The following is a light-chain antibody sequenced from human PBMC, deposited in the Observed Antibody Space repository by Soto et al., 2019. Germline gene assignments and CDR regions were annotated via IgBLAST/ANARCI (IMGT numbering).Light chain of an antibody. CDR1: QTVASN. V-gene: IGKV3-15*01. J-gene: IGKJ2*01. CDR3: QQYLNWPPQYT. Sequence: EIVMTQSPATLSVSPGERATLSCRASQTVASNLAWYQQKPGQAPRLLIHGSSTRATGVPARFSGSGSGTEFTLTISILQSEDFVVYYCQQYLNWPPQYTFGQGTKLQI. CDR2: GSS.